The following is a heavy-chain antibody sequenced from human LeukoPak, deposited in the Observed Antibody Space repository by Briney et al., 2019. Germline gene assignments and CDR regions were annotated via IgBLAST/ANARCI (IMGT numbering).Heavy chain of an antibody. CDR2: IYYSGST. J-gene: IGHJ6*04. CDR3: AREDGSGMDV. CDR1: GGSISSYY. D-gene: IGHD3-10*01. V-gene: IGHV4-59*01. Sequence: SETLSLTCTVSGGSISSYYWSWLRQPPGKGLEWIGYIYYSGSTNYNPSLKSRVTISVDTSKNQFSLKLSSVTAADTAVYYCAREDGSGMDVWGKGTTVTVSS.